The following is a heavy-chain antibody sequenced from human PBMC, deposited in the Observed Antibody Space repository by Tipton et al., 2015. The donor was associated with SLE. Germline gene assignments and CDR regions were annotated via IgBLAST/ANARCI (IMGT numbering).Heavy chain of an antibody. Sequence: SLRLSCTASGFTFSRFAMHWVRQAPGKGLEWVAFIETDGNNEDYADSVKGRFSISRDNSKNTVWMQMNSLRTEDTALYYCEQGGGGSGSYGSAWGQGTLVTVSS. D-gene: IGHD3-10*01. CDR2: IETDGNNE. J-gene: IGHJ5*02. CDR1: GFTFSRFA. CDR3: EQGGGGSGSYGSA. V-gene: IGHV3-30*02.